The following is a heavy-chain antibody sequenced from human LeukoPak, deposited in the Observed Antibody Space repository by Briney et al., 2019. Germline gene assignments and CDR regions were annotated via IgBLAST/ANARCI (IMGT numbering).Heavy chain of an antibody. CDR3: ARRYCSGGSCYSFRGDWFDL. CDR1: GFTFSSYG. V-gene: IGHV3-33*01. J-gene: IGHJ5*02. Sequence: GRSLRLSCAASGFTFSSYGMHWVRQAPGKGLEWVAVIWYDGSTKYYADSVKGRFTISRDNSKNTLYLQMNSLRAEDTAVYYCARRYCSGGSCYSFRGDWFDLWGQGTLVTVSS. D-gene: IGHD2-15*01. CDR2: IWYDGSTK.